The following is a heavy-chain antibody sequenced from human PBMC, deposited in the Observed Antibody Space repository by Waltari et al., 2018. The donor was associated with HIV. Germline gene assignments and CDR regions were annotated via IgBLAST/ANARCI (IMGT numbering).Heavy chain of an antibody. V-gene: IGHV4-61*01. CDR3: ARDQGLWNGSYDLDGFDM. D-gene: IGHD3-3*01. Sequence: QVRLQESGPGLVKPSETLSLTCTVSGDSLNSDSHNWTWIRQPPGKGLGWIGIIFYSGNTNYNPALLGRVTISMDTSKNQFSLTLRSVTAADTAVYYCARDQGLWNGSYDLDGFDMWGPGTMVTVSS. J-gene: IGHJ3*02. CDR1: GDSLNSDSHN. CDR2: IFYSGNT.